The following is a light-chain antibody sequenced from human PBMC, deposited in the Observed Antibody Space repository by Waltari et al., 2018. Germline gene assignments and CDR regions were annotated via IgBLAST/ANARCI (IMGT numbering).Light chain of an antibody. Sequence: DIQMTQSPSSLSASVGDSVTITCRPSQDIRNAIGWFQHKAVRAPKRLIYAASNLQTWVPPRFSGSGSGTEFTLTISSLQPEDVATFYCLQYDSYPPTFGGGTMVEI. CDR1: QDIRNA. V-gene: IGKV1-17*01. CDR3: LQYDSYPPT. J-gene: IGKJ4*01. CDR2: AAS.